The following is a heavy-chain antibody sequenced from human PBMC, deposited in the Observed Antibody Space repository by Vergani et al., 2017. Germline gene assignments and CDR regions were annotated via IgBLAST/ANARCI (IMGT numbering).Heavy chain of an antibody. J-gene: IGHJ6*02. CDR2: MDYNGRA. CDR3: ARDDLIVVVAAQLGYGMDV. CDR1: GGSFFNSRYY. V-gene: IGHV4-39*02. Sequence: QLQLQESGPGLVKPSGTLSLTCSVTGGSFFNSRYYWGWIRQPPGKGLEWIGSMDYNGRAYYTPSLRRRVAISIDTSKNQFSLKLSSVTAADTAVYYCARDDLIVVVAAQLGYGMDVWGQGTTVTVSS. D-gene: IGHD2-15*01.